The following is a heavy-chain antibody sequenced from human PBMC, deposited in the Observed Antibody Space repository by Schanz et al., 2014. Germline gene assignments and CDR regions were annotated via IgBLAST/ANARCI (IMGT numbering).Heavy chain of an antibody. Sequence: EVQLVESGGGLVQPGGSLRLSCATSGLNFDYYGMNWVRQAPGKGLEWVSRMIGSGSSVFYADSVKGRFTISRDSSKNTLFLQMNSLRAEDTAVYFCARDGGRDGYNLAFDVWGQGTLVTVSS. CDR3: ARDGGRDGYNLAFDV. D-gene: IGHD5-12*01. CDR1: GLNFDYYG. V-gene: IGHV3-23*04. CDR2: MIGSGSSV. J-gene: IGHJ3*01.